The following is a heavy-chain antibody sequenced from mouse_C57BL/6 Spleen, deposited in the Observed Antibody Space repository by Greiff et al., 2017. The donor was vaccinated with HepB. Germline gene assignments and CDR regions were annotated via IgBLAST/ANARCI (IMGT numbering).Heavy chain of an antibody. J-gene: IGHJ3*01. CDR2: ISSGSSTI. CDR1: GFTFSDYG. Sequence: EVKLVESGGGLVKPGGSLKLSCAASGFTFSDYGMHWVRQAPEKGLEWVAYISSGSSTIYYADTVKGRFTISRDNAKNTLFLQMTSLRSEDTAMYYCARNYDYTFAYWGQGTLVTVSA. D-gene: IGHD2-4*01. V-gene: IGHV5-17*01. CDR3: ARNYDYTFAY.